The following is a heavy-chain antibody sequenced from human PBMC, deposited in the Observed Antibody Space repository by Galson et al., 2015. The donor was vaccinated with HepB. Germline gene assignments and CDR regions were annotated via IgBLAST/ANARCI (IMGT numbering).Heavy chain of an antibody. J-gene: IGHJ4*02. V-gene: IGHV3-30*04. CDR3: ARTFYFDY. Sequence: SLRLSCAASGFTFSAYAMHWVRQAPGKGLEWVALVSSDESNKYYADSVRGRFTISRDNSRSTVYLQMNSLRAEDTAVYYCARTFYFDYWGQGTLVTVSS. CDR1: GFTFSAYA. CDR2: VSSDESNK.